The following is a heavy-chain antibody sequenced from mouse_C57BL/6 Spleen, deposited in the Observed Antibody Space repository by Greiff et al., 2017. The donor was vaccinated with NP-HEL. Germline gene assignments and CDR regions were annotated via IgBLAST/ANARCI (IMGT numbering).Heavy chain of an antibody. D-gene: IGHD4-1*01. V-gene: IGHV5-17*01. CDR2: ISSGSSTI. CDR1: GFTFSDYG. J-gene: IGHJ3*01. CDR3: GLNWDLAWFAY. Sequence: EVQGVESGGGLVKPGGSLKLSCAASGFTFSDYGMHWVRQAPEKGLEWVAYISSGSSTIYYADTVKGRFTISRDNAKNTLFLQMTSLRSEDTAMYYCGLNWDLAWFAYWGQGTLVTVSA.